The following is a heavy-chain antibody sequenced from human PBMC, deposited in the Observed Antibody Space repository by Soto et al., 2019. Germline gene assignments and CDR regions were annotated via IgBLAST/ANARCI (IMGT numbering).Heavy chain of an antibody. D-gene: IGHD2-2*02. J-gene: IGHJ4*02. CDR3: TRVYCTRTNYYTLDY. Sequence: SETLSLTCTVSGGSISSGGYYWSWIRQHPGKGLEWIGNIYHSGSTYYNPSLKSRVTISADTSKNQFSLKLSSVTAADTAVYYCTRVYCTRTNYYTLDYWGQGTLVTVSS. CDR1: GGSISSGGYY. CDR2: IYHSGST. V-gene: IGHV4-31*03.